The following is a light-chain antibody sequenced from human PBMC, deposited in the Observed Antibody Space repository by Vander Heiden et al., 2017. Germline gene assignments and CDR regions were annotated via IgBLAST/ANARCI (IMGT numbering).Light chain of an antibody. J-gene: IGLJ1*01. CDR1: SSDVGGYNY. CDR3: CSYGGSYPYV. CDR2: DVT. Sequence: QSALPQPRPVSGSPRQSVPISCTGTSSDVGGYNYVSWYQQHPGRAPKLIIHDVTERPSGVPDRFSGSKSGNRASLTISGLQAEDEADYYCCSYGGSYPYVFGTGTKVTVL. V-gene: IGLV2-11*01.